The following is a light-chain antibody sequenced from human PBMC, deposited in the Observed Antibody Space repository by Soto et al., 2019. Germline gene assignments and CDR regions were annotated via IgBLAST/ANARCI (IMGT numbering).Light chain of an antibody. CDR2: GTS. V-gene: IGKV3-15*01. J-gene: IGKJ1*01. CDR3: QHYNNWPPP. CDR1: QSVNSN. Sequence: EIVMTQSPATLSVSAGERVTLSCRASQSVNSNLAWYQQKPGQAPRLLIYGTSTRATGIPARFSGSGSGTEFTLTISSLQSEDFAVYYCQHYNNWPPPFSQGTKVEIK.